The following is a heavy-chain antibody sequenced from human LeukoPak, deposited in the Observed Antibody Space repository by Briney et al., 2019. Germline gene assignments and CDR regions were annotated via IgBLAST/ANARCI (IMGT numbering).Heavy chain of an antibody. CDR3: VRDSDYQRNSGGLYAHYDALDI. J-gene: IGHJ3*02. V-gene: IGHV3-7*01. CDR1: EFTSSTFW. Sequence: PGGSLRLSCAASEFTSSTFWMSWVRQAPGKGLEWVANIKADGGVKHYVDSVEGRFSISRDNARSSLYLQMNSLRAEDTAVYYCVRDSDYQRNSGGLYAHYDALDIWGHGTMVTVSS. D-gene: IGHD2-21*01. CDR2: IKADGGVK.